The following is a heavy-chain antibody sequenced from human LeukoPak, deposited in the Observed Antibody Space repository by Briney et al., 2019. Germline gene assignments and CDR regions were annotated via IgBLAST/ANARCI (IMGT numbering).Heavy chain of an antibody. CDR3: ARDETPGITIIVENAFDI. CDR1: GFTFSDYY. J-gene: IGHJ3*02. D-gene: IGHD3-22*01. Sequence: GSLRLSCAASGFTFSDYYMSWIRQAPGKGLEWVSYISSSGRTIYYADSVLGRFTISRDNAKNSLYLQMNSLRAEDTAVYYCARDETPGITIIVENAFDIWGQGAMVTVSS. V-gene: IGHV3-11*01. CDR2: ISSSGRTI.